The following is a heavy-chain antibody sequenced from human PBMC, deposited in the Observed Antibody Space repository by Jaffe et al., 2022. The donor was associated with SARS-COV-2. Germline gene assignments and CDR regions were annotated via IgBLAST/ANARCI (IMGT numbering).Heavy chain of an antibody. CDR1: GFAFSNYG. Sequence: QVQLVESGGGVVQPGGSLRLSCAVSGFAFSNYGMHWVRQAPGKGLEWVTVISYNELRTYYADSVKGRFTISRDTSKNTLYLQMNSLRAEDTAVYYCAPEACGGLTCSPFNPPNDASDIWGQGTMVTVSS. J-gene: IGHJ3*02. V-gene: IGHV3-30*03. D-gene: IGHD2-21*01. CDR2: ISYNELRT. CDR3: APEACGGLTCSPFNPPNDASDI.